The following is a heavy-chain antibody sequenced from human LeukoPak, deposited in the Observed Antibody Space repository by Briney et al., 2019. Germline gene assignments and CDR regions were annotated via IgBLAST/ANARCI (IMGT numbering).Heavy chain of an antibody. J-gene: IGHJ4*02. CDR3: ARLNSGSLRGILY. D-gene: IGHD2-15*01. Sequence: ASVKVSCKASRYMFTAYYINWVRQSPGLGLEWLGWINPNSGGTNYAQKFQGRVTMTSDTSISTAYLELNSLRSDDTAVYFCARLNSGSLRGILYWGQGSLVTVSS. V-gene: IGHV1-2*02. CDR2: INPNSGGT. CDR1: RYMFTAYY.